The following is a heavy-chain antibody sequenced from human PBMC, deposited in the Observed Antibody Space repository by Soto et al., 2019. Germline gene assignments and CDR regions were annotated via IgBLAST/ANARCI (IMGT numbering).Heavy chain of an antibody. CDR3: ARDTPRYSSSWGYYYGMDV. CDR1: GGTLIGYA. V-gene: IGHV1-69*01. Sequence: SVKVSCTASGGTLIGYASSWVRQAPGQGLEWMGGIIPIFGTANYAQKFQGRVTITADESTSTAYMELSSLRSEDTAVYYCARDTPRYSSSWGYYYGMDVWGQGTTVTVSS. D-gene: IGHD6-13*01. J-gene: IGHJ6*02. CDR2: IIPIFGTA.